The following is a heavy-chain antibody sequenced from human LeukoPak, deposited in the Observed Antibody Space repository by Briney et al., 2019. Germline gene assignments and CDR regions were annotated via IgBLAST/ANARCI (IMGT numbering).Heavy chain of an antibody. J-gene: IGHJ4*02. Sequence: PGGSLRLSCAASGFTFSNSWMTWVRQAPGKGLEWVATIRDGGSDKYYVDSVKGRFTISRDNAKNSLHLQMGSLRVEDTAVYYYANLGHTDWGQGTLVTVSS. V-gene: IGHV3-7*01. CDR3: ANLGHTD. CDR1: GFTFSNSW. CDR2: IRDGGSDK.